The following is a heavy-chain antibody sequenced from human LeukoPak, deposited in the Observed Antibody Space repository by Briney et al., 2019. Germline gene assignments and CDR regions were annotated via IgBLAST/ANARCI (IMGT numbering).Heavy chain of an antibody. CDR2: IKQDGSEK. V-gene: IGHV3-7*01. Sequence: GGSLRLPCAASGSTFSRYWMSWARQAPGKGLEWVANIKQDGSEKYYVDSVKGRFTISRDNAKNSLYLQMNSLRAEDTAVYYCGRDVSRGAGGAFDIWGQGTMVTVSS. J-gene: IGHJ3*02. D-gene: IGHD2-8*02. CDR1: GSTFSRYW. CDR3: GRDVSRGAGGAFDI.